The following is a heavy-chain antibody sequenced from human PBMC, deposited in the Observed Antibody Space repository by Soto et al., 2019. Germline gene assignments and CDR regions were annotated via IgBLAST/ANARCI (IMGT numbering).Heavy chain of an antibody. CDR1: GYTFTGYD. V-gene: IGHV1-2*02. Sequence: PSVKVSCKASGYTFTGYDMHWVRQAPGQGREWMGWMNANSGETNYAGKFQGRVTMTRDTSVSTAYMELSRLRCEDTAVYYGARSQQQLVGFDPWGQGPLVTVSS. D-gene: IGHD6-13*01. J-gene: IGHJ5*02. CDR2: MNANSGET. CDR3: ARSQQQLVGFDP.